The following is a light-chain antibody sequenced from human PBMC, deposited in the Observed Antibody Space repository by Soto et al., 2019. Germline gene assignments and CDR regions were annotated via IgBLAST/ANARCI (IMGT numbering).Light chain of an antibody. V-gene: IGKV3-15*01. CDR1: QSVSSN. CDR3: QQYNNWPPWT. J-gene: IGKJ1*01. CDR2: GAS. Sequence: EIVMTQSPATLSVSRGERATLSCRASQSVSSNLAWYQQKPGQAPRLLIYGASTRATGIPARFSGSGSGTEFTLTIRSLQSEDSAVYYCQQYNNWPPWTFGQGTKVEIK.